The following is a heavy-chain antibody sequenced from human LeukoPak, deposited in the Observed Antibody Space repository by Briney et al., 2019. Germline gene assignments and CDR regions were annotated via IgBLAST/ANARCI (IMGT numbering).Heavy chain of an antibody. D-gene: IGHD5-18*01. CDR3: AKDGGYSYGYSSGRVGFDY. CDR2: ISGSGGST. J-gene: IGHJ4*02. CDR1: GFTFSSYA. Sequence: GGSLRLSCAASGFTFSSYAMSWVRQAPGKGLEWVSAISGSGGSTYYADSVKGRFTISRDTSKNTLYLQMNSLRAEDTAVYYCAKDGGYSYGYSSGRVGFDYWGQGTLVTVSS. V-gene: IGHV3-23*01.